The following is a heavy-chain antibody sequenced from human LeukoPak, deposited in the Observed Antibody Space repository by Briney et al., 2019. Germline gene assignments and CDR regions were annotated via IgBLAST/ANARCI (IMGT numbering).Heavy chain of an antibody. J-gene: IGHJ4*02. CDR3: ARDPGYSSFDY. CDR2: IKEDGSVR. CDR1: GFTFGRSW. V-gene: IGHV3-7*01. Sequence: GGSLRLSCGVSGFTFGRSWMSWVRQTPAKGLEFVANIKEDGSVRNHVDSVQGRFTISRDNAKNSLYLHMNSLRAEDTAVYYCARDPGYSSFDYWGQGTLVTVSS. D-gene: IGHD6-13*01.